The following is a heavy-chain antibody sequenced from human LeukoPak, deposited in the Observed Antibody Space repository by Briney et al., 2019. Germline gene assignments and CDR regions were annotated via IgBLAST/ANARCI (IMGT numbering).Heavy chain of an antibody. Sequence: GASVKVSCKASGYTFTSYGISWVRQAPGQGLEWMGWINPNSGGTNYAQKFQGWVTMTRDTSISTAYMELSRLRSDDTAVYYCARAGRIAAAVHFDYWGQGTLVTVSS. CDR2: INPNSGGT. J-gene: IGHJ4*02. D-gene: IGHD6-13*01. V-gene: IGHV1-2*04. CDR3: ARAGRIAAAVHFDY. CDR1: GYTFTSYG.